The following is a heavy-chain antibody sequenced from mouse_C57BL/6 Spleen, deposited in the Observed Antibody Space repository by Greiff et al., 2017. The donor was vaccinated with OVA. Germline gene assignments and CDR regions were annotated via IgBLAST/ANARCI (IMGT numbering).Heavy chain of an antibody. CDR1: GYTFTSYW. D-gene: IGHD2-4*01. V-gene: IGHV1-61*01. J-gene: IGHJ1*03. CDR2: IYPSDSET. CDR3: ARPYDYDGSYWYFDV. Sequence: QVQLQQPGAELVRPGSSVKLSCKASGYTFTSYWMDWVKQRPGQGLEWIGNIYPSDSETHYNQKFKDKATLTVDKSSSTAYMQLSSLTSEDSAVYYCARPYDYDGSYWYFDVWGTGTTVTGSS.